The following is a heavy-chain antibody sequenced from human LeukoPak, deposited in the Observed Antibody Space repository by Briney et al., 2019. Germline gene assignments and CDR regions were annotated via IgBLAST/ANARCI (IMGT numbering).Heavy chain of an antibody. J-gene: IGHJ4*02. CDR3: ARVRDSGSYYLY. D-gene: IGHD3-10*01. V-gene: IGHV1-2*02. Sequence: ASVKVSCKASAYTFTDYYIHWVRQAPGQGLQWMGWINPNGGGTIYAQKLQGRVTMTRDTSISAAYMELSRLTSDDTAVYWCARVRDSGSYYLYWGQGTLVTVSS. CDR2: INPNGGGT. CDR1: AYTFTDYY.